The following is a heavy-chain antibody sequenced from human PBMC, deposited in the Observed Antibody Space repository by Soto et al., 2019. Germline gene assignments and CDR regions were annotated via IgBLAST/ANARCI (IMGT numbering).Heavy chain of an antibody. J-gene: IGHJ6*02. CDR3: AKDQRSVVDV. D-gene: IGHD4-17*01. CDR1: GFTFSSYA. Sequence: EVQLLESGGGLVQPGGSLRLSCAASGFTFSSYAMSWVRQAPGKGLEXXXXXXGSGGSTYYADSVKGRFTISRDNSKNTLYLQMNSLRAEDTAVYYCAKDQRSVVDVWGQGTTVTVSS. CDR2: XXGSGGST. V-gene: IGHV3-23*01.